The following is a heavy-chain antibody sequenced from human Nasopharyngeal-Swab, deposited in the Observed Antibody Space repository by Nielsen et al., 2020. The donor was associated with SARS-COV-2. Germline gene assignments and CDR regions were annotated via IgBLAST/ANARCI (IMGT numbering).Heavy chain of an antibody. V-gene: IGHV3-7*01. D-gene: IGHD2-21*02. Sequence: GESLKISCAGSGYIFGSLWRNWVRQTPGKGLEWVANINEDGSEKYYVDSVKGRFTVSRDNAKNSLFLQMDSLRVEDTAVYYCRVTGPFTGYFDYWGQGTLVTVSS. CDR1: GYIFGSLW. CDR3: RVTGPFTGYFDY. J-gene: IGHJ4*02. CDR2: INEDGSEK.